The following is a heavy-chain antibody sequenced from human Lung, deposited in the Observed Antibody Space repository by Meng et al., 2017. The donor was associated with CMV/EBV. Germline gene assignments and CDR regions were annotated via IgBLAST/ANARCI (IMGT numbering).Heavy chain of an antibody. CDR2: ISYDGSNK. D-gene: IGHD3-10*01. CDR3: ARDLRRGLSGAFDI. V-gene: IGHV3-30*19. CDR1: GFSFSNYA. Sequence: GGSLRLXCAASGFSFSNYAMHWVRQAPGKGLEWVAVISYDGSNKYYADSVKGRFTISRDNSKNTLYLQMNSLRAEDTAVYYCARDLRRGLSGAFDIWGQGXMVTVSS. J-gene: IGHJ3*02.